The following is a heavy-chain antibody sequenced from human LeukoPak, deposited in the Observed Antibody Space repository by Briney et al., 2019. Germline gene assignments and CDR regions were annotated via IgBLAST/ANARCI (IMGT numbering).Heavy chain of an antibody. D-gene: IGHD6-13*01. CDR3: VKCITELGTCYFDN. CDR1: GITLSSYA. V-gene: IGHV3-23*01. J-gene: IGHJ4*02. Sequence: GGSLRLSCAASGITLSSYAMSWVRQAPGKGLEWVSGISGSGSNTYYADSVKGRFTISRDNSKNTLYLQLNSLRAEDTALYFCVKCITELGTCYFDNWGQGTLVTVSS. CDR2: ISGSGSNT.